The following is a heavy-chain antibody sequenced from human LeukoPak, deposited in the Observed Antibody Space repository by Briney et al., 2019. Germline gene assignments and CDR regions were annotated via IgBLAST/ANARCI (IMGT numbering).Heavy chain of an antibody. CDR1: GFTFSKYA. Sequence: GGSLRLSCAASGFTFSKYAMSWVRQAPGAGLEWVSSISAGSTFYADSVKGRFTISSDDSKNTLYLQMNSLRAEDTSVYYCAKGYGFDSSGSEHYFENWGQGILVTVSS. V-gene: IGHV3-23*01. D-gene: IGHD3-22*01. CDR3: AKGYGFDSSGSEHYFEN. CDR2: ISAGST. J-gene: IGHJ4*02.